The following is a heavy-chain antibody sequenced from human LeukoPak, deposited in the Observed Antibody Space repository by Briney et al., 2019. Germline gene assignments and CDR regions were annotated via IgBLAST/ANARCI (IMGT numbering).Heavy chain of an antibody. CDR3: ARRYYYDSSGYYENWYFDL. V-gene: IGHV4-59*01. J-gene: IGHJ2*01. CDR2: IYYSGST. Sequence: SETLSLTCTVSGGSISSYYWSWIRQPPGKGLEWIGYIYYSGSTNYNPSLKSRVTISVDTSKNQFSLKLSSVTAADTAVYYCARRYYYDSSGYYENWYFDLWGRGTLVTVSS. D-gene: IGHD3-22*01. CDR1: GGSISSYY.